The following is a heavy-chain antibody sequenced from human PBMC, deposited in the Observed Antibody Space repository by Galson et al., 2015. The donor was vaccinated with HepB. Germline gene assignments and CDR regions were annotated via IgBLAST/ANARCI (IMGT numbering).Heavy chain of an antibody. D-gene: IGHD2-2*02. CDR1: GYTFTSYA. Sequence: SVKVSCKASGYTFTSYAMHWVRQAPGQRLEWMGWINAGNGNTKYSQKFQGRVTITRDTSASTAYMELSSLRSEDTAVYYCARQRAAAIIYYYMDVWGKGTTVTVSS. CDR2: INAGNGNT. V-gene: IGHV1-3*01. CDR3: ARQRAAAIIYYYMDV. J-gene: IGHJ6*03.